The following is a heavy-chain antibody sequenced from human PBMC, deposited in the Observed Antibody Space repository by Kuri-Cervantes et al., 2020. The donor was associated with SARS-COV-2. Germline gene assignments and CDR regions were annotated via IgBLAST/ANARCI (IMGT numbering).Heavy chain of an antibody. CDR1: GFTFSDYY. CDR2: IKQDGSEK. J-gene: IGHJ6*03. CDR3: AREGGSGSYYDHYYYYYYMDV. Sequence: GGSLRLSCAASGFTFSDYYMSWIRQAPGKGLEWVANIKQDGSEKYYVDSVKGRFTISRDNAKNSLYLQMNSLRAEDTAVYYCAREGGSGSYYDHYYYYYYMDVWGKGTTVTVSS. D-gene: IGHD3-10*01. V-gene: IGHV3-7*01.